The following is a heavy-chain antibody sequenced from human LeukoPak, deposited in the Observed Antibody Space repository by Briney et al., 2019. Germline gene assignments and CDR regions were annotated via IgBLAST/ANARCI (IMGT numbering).Heavy chain of an antibody. CDR1: GFTFRSYW. CDR2: INEDGSTT. Sequence: GGSLRLSCAASGFTFRSYWMGWVRQTPGKGLEWRANINEDGSTTYYVDSVKGGFTISRNNADNSLYLQMNSLRAEDTAVYYCARAATRGGDFDSWGQGTLVTVSS. CDR3: ARAATRGGDFDS. J-gene: IGHJ4*02. V-gene: IGHV3-7*01. D-gene: IGHD2-15*01.